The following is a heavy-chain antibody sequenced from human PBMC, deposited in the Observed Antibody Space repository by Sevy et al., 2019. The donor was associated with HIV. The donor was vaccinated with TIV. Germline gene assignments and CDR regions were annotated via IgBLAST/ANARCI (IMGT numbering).Heavy chain of an antibody. CDR1: GFTFGNYA. Sequence: GGSLRLSCSASGFTFGNYAMHWVRQAPGKGLEYVSSISDNGGSTYYTDSVKGRFTISRDNSKNSLYLQMNSLRAEDTAVYYCARGSGIAVAGTEVWGQGTLVTVSS. V-gene: IGHV3-64*04. D-gene: IGHD6-19*01. CDR3: ARGSGIAVAGTEV. CDR2: ISDNGGST. J-gene: IGHJ4*02.